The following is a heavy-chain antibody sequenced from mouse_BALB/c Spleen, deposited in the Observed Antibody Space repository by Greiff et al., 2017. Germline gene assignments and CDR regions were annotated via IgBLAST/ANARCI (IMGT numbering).Heavy chain of an antibody. D-gene: IGHD2-1*01. V-gene: IGHV2-6-7*01. Sequence: VQGVESGPGLVAPSQSLSITCTVSGFSLTGYGVNWVRQPPGKGLEWLGMIWGDGSTDYNSALKSRLSISKDNSKSQVFLKMNSLQTDDTARYYCARGLYYGNYFDYWGQGTTLTVSS. CDR3: ARGLYYGNYFDY. J-gene: IGHJ2*01. CDR2: IWGDGST. CDR1: GFSLTGYG.